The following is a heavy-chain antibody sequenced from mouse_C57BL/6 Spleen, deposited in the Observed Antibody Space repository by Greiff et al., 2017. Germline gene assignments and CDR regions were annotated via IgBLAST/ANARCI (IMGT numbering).Heavy chain of an antibody. J-gene: IGHJ1*03. V-gene: IGHV1-64*01. CDR3: ARLISYGYFDV. Sequence: QVQLQHPGAELVKPGASVKLSCKASGYTFTSYWMHWVKQRPGQGLEWIGMIHPNSGSTNYNEKFKSKATLTVDKSSSTAYMQLSSLTSEDSAVYYCARLISYGYFDVWGTGTTVTVSS. CDR2: IHPNSGST. CDR1: GYTFTSYW.